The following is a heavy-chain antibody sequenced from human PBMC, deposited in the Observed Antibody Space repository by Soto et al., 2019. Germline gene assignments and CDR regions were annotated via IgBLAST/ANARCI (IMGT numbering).Heavy chain of an antibody. J-gene: IGHJ5*02. Sequence: EVQLLESGGGLVQPGGSLRLSCAASGFTFSNSDMTWVRQAPGKGLEWVSGISGGGGNTYYADSVKGRFTISRDNSKNTLYLHMNSLTAEDTAVYYCAKGAAAGSRWFDPWRQGTLVTVSS. CDR3: AKGAAAGSRWFDP. V-gene: IGHV3-23*01. CDR2: ISGGGGNT. D-gene: IGHD6-13*01. CDR1: GFTFSNSD.